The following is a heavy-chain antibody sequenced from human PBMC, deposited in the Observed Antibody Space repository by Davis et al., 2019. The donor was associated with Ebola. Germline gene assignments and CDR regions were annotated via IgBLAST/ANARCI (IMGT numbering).Heavy chain of an antibody. Sequence: AASVKVSCKASGYTFTSYGISWVRQAPGQGLEWMGWISAYNGNTNYAQKLQGRVTMTTDTSTSTAYMELRSLRSDDTAVNYCARFRVTMVRGYNWFDPWGQGTLVTVSS. D-gene: IGHD3-10*01. J-gene: IGHJ5*02. CDR3: ARFRVTMVRGYNWFDP. V-gene: IGHV1-18*04. CDR2: ISAYNGNT. CDR1: GYTFTSYG.